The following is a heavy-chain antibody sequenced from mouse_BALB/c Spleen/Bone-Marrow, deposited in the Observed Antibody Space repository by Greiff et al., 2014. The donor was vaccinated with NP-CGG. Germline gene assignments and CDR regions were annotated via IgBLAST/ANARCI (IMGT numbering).Heavy chain of an antibody. CDR3: TRQYGNYYAMDY. J-gene: IGHJ4*01. V-gene: IGHV1-69*02. D-gene: IGHD2-10*02. CDR2: IYPSDSYT. CDR1: GYTFTSYW. Sequence: QVQLQQSGAELVRPGASVKVSCKASGYTFTSYWINWVKQRPGQGLEWIGKIYPSDSYTNYNQNFKDKATLTVDKSSSTAYTQLSSPTSEDSAVYYCTRQYGNYYAMDYWGQGTSVAVSS.